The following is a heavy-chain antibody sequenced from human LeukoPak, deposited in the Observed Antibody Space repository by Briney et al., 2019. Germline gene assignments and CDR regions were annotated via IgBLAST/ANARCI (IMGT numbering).Heavy chain of an antibody. J-gene: IGHJ4*02. D-gene: IGHD3-22*01. Sequence: PSETLSLTCAVYGGSFSGYYWSWIRQPPGKGLEWIGEINHSGSTNHNPSLKSRVTISVDTSKNQFSLKLSSVTAADTAVYYCARGDMIVRYWGQGTLVTVSS. CDR3: ARGDMIVRY. V-gene: IGHV4-34*01. CDR2: INHSGST. CDR1: GGSFSGYY.